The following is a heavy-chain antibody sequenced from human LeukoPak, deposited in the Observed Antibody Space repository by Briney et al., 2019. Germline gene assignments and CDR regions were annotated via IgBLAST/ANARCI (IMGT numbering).Heavy chain of an antibody. V-gene: IGHV3-23*01. CDR3: ARQARGYGSGSFFGY. Sequence: GASLRLSCAASGFTFSSYAMSWVRQAPGKGLEWVSAISGSGGSTYYADSVKGRFTISRNSSKNTLYLQMNSLRAEDTAVYYCARQARGYGSGSFFGYWGQGTLVTVPS. J-gene: IGHJ4*02. D-gene: IGHD3-10*01. CDR1: GFTFSSYA. CDR2: ISGSGGST.